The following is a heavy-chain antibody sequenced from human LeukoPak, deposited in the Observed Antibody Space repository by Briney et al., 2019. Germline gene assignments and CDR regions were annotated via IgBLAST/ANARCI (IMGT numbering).Heavy chain of an antibody. V-gene: IGHV5-51*01. CDR3: ASATGSSSSWYDT. CDR2: IYPGDSDT. CDR1: GYRFTSHW. D-gene: IGHD6-13*01. Sequence: GESLKISCKGSGYRFTSHWLAWVRKMPGKGLEWMGIIYPGDSDTRYSPSFQGQATISADKSISTAYLQWSSLKASDTAMYYCASATGSSSSWYDTWGQGTLVTVSA. J-gene: IGHJ5*02.